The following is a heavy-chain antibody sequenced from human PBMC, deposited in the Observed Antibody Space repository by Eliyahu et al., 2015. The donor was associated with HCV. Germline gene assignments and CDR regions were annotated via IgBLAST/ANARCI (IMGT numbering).Heavy chain of an antibody. D-gene: IGHD6-13*01. V-gene: IGHV3-23*01. J-gene: IGHJ4*02. CDR3: AIDRQLVRQYYFDY. CDR2: ISGSGGGT. CDR1: GFTFXSYA. Sequence: EVQLLESGGGLVQPGGSLRLXCAASGFTFXSYAMXWVRQAPGKGLEWVSAISGSGGGTYYADSVKGRFTISRDNSKSTLYLQMHSLRAEDTAVYYCAIDRQLVRQYYFDYWGQGTLVTVSS.